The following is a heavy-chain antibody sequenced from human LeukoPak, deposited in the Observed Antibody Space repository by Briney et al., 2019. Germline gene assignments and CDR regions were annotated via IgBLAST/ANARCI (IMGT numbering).Heavy chain of an antibody. J-gene: IGHJ5*02. CDR1: GGSFSGYY. CDR2: INHSGST. D-gene: IGHD5-12*01. CDR3: ARGELIRVATISNWFDP. V-gene: IGHV4-34*01. Sequence: SETLSLTCAVYGGSFSGYYWSWIRQPPGKGLEWIGEINHSGSTNYNPSLKSRVTISVDTSKNQFSLKLSSVTAADTAVYYCARGELIRVATISNWFDPWGQGILVTVSS.